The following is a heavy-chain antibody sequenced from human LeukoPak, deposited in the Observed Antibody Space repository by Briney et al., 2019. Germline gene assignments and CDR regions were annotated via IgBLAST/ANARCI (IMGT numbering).Heavy chain of an antibody. V-gene: IGHV3-53*01. Sequence: PGGSLRLSCAASGFTFDDYAMHWVRQAPGKGLEWVSVIYSGGSTYYADSVKGRFTISRDNSKNTLYLQMNSLRAEDTAVYYCAREEGPLDYWGQGTLVTVSS. CDR2: IYSGGST. CDR3: AREEGPLDY. J-gene: IGHJ4*02. CDR1: GFTFDDYA.